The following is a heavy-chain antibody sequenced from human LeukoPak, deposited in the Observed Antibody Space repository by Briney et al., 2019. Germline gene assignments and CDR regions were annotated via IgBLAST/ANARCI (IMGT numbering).Heavy chain of an antibody. V-gene: IGHV4-39*07. CDR3: ARDARYSSSWYGFDY. CDR2: IYYRGST. Sequence: SETLSLTCTVSGGSISSSSYYWGWIRQPPGKGLEWIGSIYYRGSTYYNPSLKSRVTISVDTSKNQFSLKLRSVTAADTPVYYCARDARYSSSWYGFDYWGQGTLVTVSS. J-gene: IGHJ4*02. CDR1: GGSISSSSYY. D-gene: IGHD6-13*01.